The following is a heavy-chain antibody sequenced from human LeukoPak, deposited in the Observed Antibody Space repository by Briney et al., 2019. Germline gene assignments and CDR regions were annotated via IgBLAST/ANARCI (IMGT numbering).Heavy chain of an antibody. CDR2: IYTSGST. J-gene: IGHJ1*01. D-gene: IGHD6-19*01. Sequence: SETLSLTCTVSGGSIRSYYWSWIRQPAGKGLEWIGRIYTSGSTNYNPSLKSRVTMSVDTSKNQFSLKLSSVTAADTAVYYCARASGGQWLDREYFQHWGQGTLVTVSS. CDR3: ARASGGQWLDREYFQH. V-gene: IGHV4-4*07. CDR1: GGSIRSYY.